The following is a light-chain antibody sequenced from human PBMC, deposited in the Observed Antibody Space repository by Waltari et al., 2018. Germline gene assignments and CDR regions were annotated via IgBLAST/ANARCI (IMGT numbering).Light chain of an antibody. CDR1: SGHITNV. V-gene: IGLV4-69*01. CDR3: QTGGHGTWV. CDR2: VNSDGSH. Sequence: QLELTQSPSASASLGASVKLTCTLSSGHITNVVAWHQQQPQKGPRYWMKVNSDGSHSRGDVIPGRFAGSSSGAERYPTISSRQSEDEADYCCQTGGHGTWVFGGGTKLTVL. J-gene: IGLJ3*02.